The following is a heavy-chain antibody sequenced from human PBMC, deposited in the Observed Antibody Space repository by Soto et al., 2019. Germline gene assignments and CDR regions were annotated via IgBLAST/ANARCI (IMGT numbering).Heavy chain of an antibody. J-gene: IGHJ6*02. CDR3: ARGVGVTYYYDSSGSYGMDV. Sequence: SQTLSLTCVISGDSVSSNSAAWNWIRQSPSRGLEWLGRTYYRSKWYNDYAVSVKSRITINPDTSKNQFSLQLNSVTPEDTAVYYCARGVGVTYYYDSSGSYGMDVWGQGTTVTVSS. CDR1: GDSVSSNSAA. V-gene: IGHV6-1*01. CDR2: TYYRSKWYN. D-gene: IGHD3-22*01.